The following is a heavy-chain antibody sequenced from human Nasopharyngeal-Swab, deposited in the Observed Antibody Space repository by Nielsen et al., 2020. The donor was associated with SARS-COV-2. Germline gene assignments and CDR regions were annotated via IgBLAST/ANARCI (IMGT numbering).Heavy chain of an antibody. Sequence: SEPLSLTCTVSGGSISSCYWSWIRQPPGKGLEWIGYIYYSGSTNYNPSLKSRVTISVDTSKNQFSLKLSSVTAADTAVYYCARGCRYCTPKMYFDLWGRGTLVTVSS. V-gene: IGHV4-59*01. J-gene: IGHJ2*01. D-gene: IGHD2-8*01. CDR1: GGSISSCY. CDR3: ARGCRYCTPKMYFDL. CDR2: IYYSGST.